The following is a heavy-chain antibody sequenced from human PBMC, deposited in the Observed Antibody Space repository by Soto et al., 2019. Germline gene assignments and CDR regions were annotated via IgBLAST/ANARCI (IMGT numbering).Heavy chain of an antibody. V-gene: IGHV1-2*02. D-gene: IGHD6-13*01. J-gene: IGHJ4*02. CDR1: GYTFPDYY. CDR3: ARGPKQTPRHSNSWFVPDY. Sequence: QLHLVQSGAEVKKPGASVRVSCKASGYTFPDYYIHWVRQAPGQGLEWMGWINPKSGVTNSAQKFQGRITMPRDTSITTDYLELSSLRSDDTAVYYCARGPKQTPRHSNSWFVPDYWGQGSLVTVSS. CDR2: INPKSGVT.